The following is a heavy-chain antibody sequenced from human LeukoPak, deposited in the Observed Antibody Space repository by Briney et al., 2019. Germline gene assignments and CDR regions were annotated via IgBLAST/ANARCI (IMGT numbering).Heavy chain of an antibody. D-gene: IGHD3-22*01. J-gene: IGHJ4*02. CDR3: ARSYYYDSSGYYAL. CDR1: GYTFTGYY. CDR2: INPNSGGT. V-gene: IGHV1-2*06. Sequence: ASVKVSCEASGYTFTGYYMHWVRQAPGQGLEWMGRINPNSGGTNYAQKFQGRVTMTRDTSISTAYMELSRLRSDDTAVYYCARSYYYDSSGYYALWGQGTLVTVSS.